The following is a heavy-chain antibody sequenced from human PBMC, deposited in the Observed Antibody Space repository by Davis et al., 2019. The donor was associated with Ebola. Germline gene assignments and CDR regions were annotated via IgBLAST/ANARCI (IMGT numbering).Heavy chain of an antibody. D-gene: IGHD5-12*01. CDR3: AREDGAVTATIHNWFDP. Sequence: ASVTVSCKASGYTFTSYAMHWVRQAPGQRLEWMGWINAGNGNTKYSQKFQGRVTITRDTSASTAYMELSSLRSEDTAVYYCAREDGAVTATIHNWFDPWGQGTLVTVSS. CDR2: INAGNGNT. V-gene: IGHV1-3*01. J-gene: IGHJ5*02. CDR1: GYTFTSYA.